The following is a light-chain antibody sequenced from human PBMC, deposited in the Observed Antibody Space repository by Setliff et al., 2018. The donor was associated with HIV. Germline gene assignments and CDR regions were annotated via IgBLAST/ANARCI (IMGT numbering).Light chain of an antibody. CDR2: DVN. J-gene: IGLJ1*01. CDR1: SSDVGGYNY. CDR3: CSFAGTYTSLYI. V-gene: IGLV2-11*01. Sequence: SALTQPRSVSGSPGQSVTISCTGTSSDVGGYNYISWYQQNPGKAPKLMIYDVNKRPSGVPDRFSGSKSGNTASLTISGLQAEDEADYFCCSFAGTYTSLYIFGPGTKVTV.